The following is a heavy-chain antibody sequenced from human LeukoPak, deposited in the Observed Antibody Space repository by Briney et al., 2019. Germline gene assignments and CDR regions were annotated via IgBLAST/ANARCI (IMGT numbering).Heavy chain of an antibody. J-gene: IGHJ1*01. CDR2: INPNSGGT. D-gene: IGHD3-22*01. Sequence: ASVKVSRKASGYTFTGYYMHWVRQAPGQGLEWMGWINPNSGGTNYAQKFQGRVTMTRDTSISTAYMELSRLRSDDTAVYYCARVDYYDSSGYSTPWEYFQHWGQGTLVTVSS. V-gene: IGHV1-2*02. CDR1: GYTFTGYY. CDR3: ARVDYYDSSGYSTPWEYFQH.